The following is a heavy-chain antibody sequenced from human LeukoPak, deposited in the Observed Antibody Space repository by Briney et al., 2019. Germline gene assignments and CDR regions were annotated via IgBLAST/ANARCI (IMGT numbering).Heavy chain of an antibody. Sequence: GGSLRLSCAASGFTFSTYNMNWVRQAPGKGLEWVSSITSSSSYIYYADSVKGRSTISRDNAKNSLYLQMNSLRAEDTAVYYCARDHYGSGSYYSDYWGQGTLVTVSS. V-gene: IGHV3-21*01. J-gene: IGHJ4*02. CDR1: GFTFSTYN. D-gene: IGHD3-10*01. CDR2: ITSSSSYI. CDR3: ARDHYGSGSYYSDY.